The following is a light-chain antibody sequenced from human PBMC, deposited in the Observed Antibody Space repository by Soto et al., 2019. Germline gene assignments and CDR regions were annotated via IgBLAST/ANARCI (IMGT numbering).Light chain of an antibody. V-gene: IGKV1-39*01. CDR3: QQGYSSRWT. CDR1: QNIRSY. CDR2: ATS. J-gene: IGKJ1*01. Sequence: DIQMTQSPSSLSASVGDRVTITCRASQNIRSYLNWYQQKTGKAPQLLIYATSSLQTGVPSRFSASGSGTDFSLVISYLQPEDSATYYCQQGYSSRWTSGRGTKVEI.